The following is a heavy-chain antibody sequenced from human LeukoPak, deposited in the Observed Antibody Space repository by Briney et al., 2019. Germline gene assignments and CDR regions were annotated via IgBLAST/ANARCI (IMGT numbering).Heavy chain of an antibody. V-gene: IGHV3-30*18. J-gene: IGHJ3*02. CDR1: GFTFSSYG. Sequence: PGGSLRLSCAASGFTFSSYGMHWVRQAPGKGLEWVAVISYDGSNKYYADSVKGRFTISRDNSKNTLYLQMNSLRAEDTAVYYCAKRRIGYYYDSSGNDAFDIWGQGTMDTVSS. CDR2: ISYDGSNK. CDR3: AKRRIGYYYDSSGNDAFDI. D-gene: IGHD3-22*01.